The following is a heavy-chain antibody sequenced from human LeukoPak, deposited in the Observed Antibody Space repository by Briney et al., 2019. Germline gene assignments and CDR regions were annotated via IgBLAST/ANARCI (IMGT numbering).Heavy chain of an antibody. Sequence: PSETLSLTCTVSGYSISSGYYWGWIRQPPGKGLEWIGSIYHSGSTYYNPSLKSRVTISVDTSKNQFSLKLSSVTAADTAVYYRARGYCSGGSCPLDYWGQGTLVTVSS. CDR2: IYHSGST. J-gene: IGHJ4*02. D-gene: IGHD2-15*01. V-gene: IGHV4-38-2*02. CDR1: GYSISSGYY. CDR3: ARGYCSGGSCPLDY.